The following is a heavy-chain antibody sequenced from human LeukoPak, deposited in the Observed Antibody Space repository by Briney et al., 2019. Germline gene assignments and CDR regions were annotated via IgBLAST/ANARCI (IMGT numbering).Heavy chain of an antibody. D-gene: IGHD3-10*01. CDR2: IDDGGIDK. CDR1: GFKYNW. Sequence: GGSLRLSCALSGFKYNWMQWVRQAPGKGLEWISHIDDGGIDKKYADSVKGRFTMSRDNARDTVYLQMNSLRVEDTAIYYCVRDYFGLLFWGQGTPVTVSS. V-gene: IGHV3-74*03. CDR3: VRDYFGLLF. J-gene: IGHJ4*02.